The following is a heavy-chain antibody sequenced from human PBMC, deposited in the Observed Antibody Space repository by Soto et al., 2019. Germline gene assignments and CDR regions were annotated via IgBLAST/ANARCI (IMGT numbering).Heavy chain of an antibody. CDR1: GFTFQSYG. Sequence: GGSLRLSCTASGFTFQSYGMHWVRQAPGKGLEWVSLISSDGSSKDYADSVKGRFTISRDNSKNTVYLQMSSLRGKDTAVYFCAKNRMPGGGTADYYGMDAWGQGTTVTVSS. J-gene: IGHJ6*02. V-gene: IGHV3-30*18. CDR3: AKNRMPGGGTADYYGMDA. D-gene: IGHD6-13*01. CDR2: ISSDGSSK.